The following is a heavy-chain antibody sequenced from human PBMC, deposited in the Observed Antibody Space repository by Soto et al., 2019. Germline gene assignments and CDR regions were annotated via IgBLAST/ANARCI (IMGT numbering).Heavy chain of an antibody. CDR2: IYYTGST. V-gene: IGHV4-39*01. CDR3: ARHEFLSSSSRTYLDY. D-gene: IGHD3-10*01. Sequence: QLQLQESGPRLVKPSETLSLTCTASGVSISSSNYHWGWIRQPPGKGLEWIGSIYYTGSTHYSPSLRSRVTVSAVTSKNQCSRRLSSVIAADAAVYYCARHEFLSSSSRTYLDYWGEGTLVTLSS. J-gene: IGHJ4*02. CDR1: GVSISSSNYH.